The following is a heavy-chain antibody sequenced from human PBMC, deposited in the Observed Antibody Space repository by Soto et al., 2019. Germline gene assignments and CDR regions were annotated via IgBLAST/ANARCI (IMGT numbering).Heavy chain of an antibody. V-gene: IGHV1-3*01. Sequence: QVQLVQSGAEVKKPGASVKVSCKASGYTFTSYAMHWVRQAPGQRLEWMGWINAGNGNTKYSQKFQGRVTITRDTSASTAYMELSSLRSEDTAVYYCARDNFRGIYHYYYGMDVWGQGTTVTVSS. D-gene: IGHD3-10*01. CDR1: GYTFTSYA. CDR2: INAGNGNT. J-gene: IGHJ6*02. CDR3: ARDNFRGIYHYYYGMDV.